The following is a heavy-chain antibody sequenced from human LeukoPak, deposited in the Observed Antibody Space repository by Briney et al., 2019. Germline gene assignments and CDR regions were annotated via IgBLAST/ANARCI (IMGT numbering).Heavy chain of an antibody. J-gene: IGHJ4*02. CDR1: GYTFTGYY. Sequence: ASVKVSCKASGYTFTGYYMHWVRQAPGQGLEWMGWINPNSGGTNYAQMLQGRVTMTTDTSRSTAYMELRSLRSDDTAVYYCARGYGDVTFDYWGQGTLVTVSS. CDR2: INPNSGGT. V-gene: IGHV1-2*02. CDR3: ARGYGDVTFDY. D-gene: IGHD4-17*01.